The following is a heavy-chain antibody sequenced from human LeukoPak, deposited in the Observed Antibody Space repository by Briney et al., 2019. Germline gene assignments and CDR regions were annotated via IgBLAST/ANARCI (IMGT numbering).Heavy chain of an antibody. CDR1: GFTFSDYY. V-gene: IGHV3-11*04. D-gene: IGHD3-3*01. J-gene: IGHJ3*02. Sequence: PGGSLRLSCAASGFTFSDYYMSWIRQAPGKGLEWVSYISSSGSTIYYADSVKGRFTISRDNAKNSLYLQMNSLRAEDTAVYYCARGEIFGVVITDAFDIWGQGTMVTVSS. CDR3: ARGEIFGVVITDAFDI. CDR2: ISSSGSTI.